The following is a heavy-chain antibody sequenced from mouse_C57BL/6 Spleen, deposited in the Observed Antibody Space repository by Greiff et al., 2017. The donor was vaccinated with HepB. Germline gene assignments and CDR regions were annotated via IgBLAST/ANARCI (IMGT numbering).Heavy chain of an antibody. CDR2: IYPGNSDT. V-gene: IGHV1-5*01. CDR1: GYTFTSYW. CDR3: TRSAYYYGSSYCFDY. Sequence: EVQLQPSGTVLARPGASVKMSCKTSGYTFTSYWMHWVKQRPGQGLEWIGAIYPGNSDTSYNQKFKGKAKLTAVTSASTAYMELSSLTNEDSAVYYCTRSAYYYGSSYCFDYWGQGTTLTVSS. D-gene: IGHD1-1*01. J-gene: IGHJ2*01.